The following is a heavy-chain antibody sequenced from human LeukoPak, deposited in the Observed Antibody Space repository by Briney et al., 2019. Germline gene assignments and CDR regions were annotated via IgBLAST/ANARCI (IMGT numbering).Heavy chain of an antibody. Sequence: GGSLRLSCAASGFTFSSYWMHWVRQAPGKGLVWVSRINSDGSSTSYADSVKGRFTISRDNARNTLYLQMNSLRAEDTAVYYCARVDPARYDFWSGYYTESYYYYGMDVWGQGTTVTASS. J-gene: IGHJ6*02. V-gene: IGHV3-74*01. D-gene: IGHD3-3*01. CDR3: ARVDPARYDFWSGYYTESYYYYGMDV. CDR2: INSDGSST. CDR1: GFTFSSYW.